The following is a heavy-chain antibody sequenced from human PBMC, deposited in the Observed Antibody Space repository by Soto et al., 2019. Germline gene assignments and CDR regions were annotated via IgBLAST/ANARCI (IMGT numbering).Heavy chain of an antibody. Sequence: SETLSLTCAGSGGSFSGYYWSWIRQPPGKGLEWIGEINHSGSTNYNPSLKSRVTISVDTSKNQFSLKLSSVTAADTAVYYCARSPVGDPYFDYWGQGTLVTVSS. CDR1: GGSFSGYY. CDR2: INHSGST. V-gene: IGHV4-34*01. CDR3: ARSPVGDPYFDY. J-gene: IGHJ4*02. D-gene: IGHD4-17*01.